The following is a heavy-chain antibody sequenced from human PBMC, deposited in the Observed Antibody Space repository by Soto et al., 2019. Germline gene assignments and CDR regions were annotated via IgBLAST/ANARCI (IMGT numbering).Heavy chain of an antibody. V-gene: IGHV3-21*01. CDR2: MSGTSDYI. D-gene: IGHD5-12*01. CDR3: AREVDFGFDF. CDR1: GFIFSTYS. J-gene: IGHJ4*02. Sequence: SLRLSCAASGFIFSTYSMTWVRQAPGKGLEWISSMSGTSDYIYYADSLKGRFTISRDNAKNSLYLQMNSLRADDTAVYLCAREVDFGFDFWGQGTPVTVSS.